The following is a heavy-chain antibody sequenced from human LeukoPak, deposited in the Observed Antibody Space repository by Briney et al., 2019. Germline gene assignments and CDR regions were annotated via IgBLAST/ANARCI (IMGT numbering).Heavy chain of an antibody. CDR3: ARSHQGYYYYGMDV. CDR1: GYTFTSYG. Sequence: AASVKVSCKASGYTFTSYGISWVRQAPGQGLEWMGWISAYNGNTNYAQKLQGRVTMTTDTSTSTAYMELRSLRSDDTAVYYCARSHQGYYYYGMDVWGQGTTVTVSS. V-gene: IGHV1-18*01. D-gene: IGHD2-2*01. J-gene: IGHJ6*02. CDR2: ISAYNGNT.